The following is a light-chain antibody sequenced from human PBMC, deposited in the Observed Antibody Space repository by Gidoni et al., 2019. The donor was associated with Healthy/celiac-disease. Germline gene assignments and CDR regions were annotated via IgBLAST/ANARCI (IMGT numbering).Light chain of an antibody. CDR3: QQYNNWPPAT. V-gene: IGKV3-15*01. J-gene: IGKJ4*01. CDR2: GAS. Sequence: EIVMTQSPATLSVSPGERAPLSCRSCPSVSSNLAWYHQKPGQAPRLLIYGASTRATGIPARFSVSGSGAEFTLTISMLQSEDFAVNYCQQYNNWPPATFGGGTKVEIK. CDR1: PSVSSN.